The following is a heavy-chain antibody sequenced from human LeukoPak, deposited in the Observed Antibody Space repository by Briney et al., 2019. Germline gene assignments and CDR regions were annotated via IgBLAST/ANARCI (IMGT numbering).Heavy chain of an antibody. CDR3: ARRRYSSSPEADSDYYYYGMDV. J-gene: IGHJ6*02. V-gene: IGHV1-18*01. D-gene: IGHD6-13*01. CDR1: GYTFTSYG. CDR2: ISAYNGNT. Sequence: ASVKVSCKASGYTFTSYGISWVRQAPGQGLEWMGWISAYNGNTNYAQKLQGRVTMTTDTSTSTAYMELRSLRSDDTAVYYCARRRYSSSPEADSDYYYYGMDVWGQGTTITVSS.